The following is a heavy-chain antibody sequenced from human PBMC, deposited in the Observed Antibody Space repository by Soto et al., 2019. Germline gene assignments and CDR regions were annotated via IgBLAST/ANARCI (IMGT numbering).Heavy chain of an antibody. D-gene: IGHD3-22*01. CDR3: ASASSLYYYDSSVIDP. Sequence: EVQLVESGGGLVQPGGSLRLSCAASGFTFSSYEMNWVRQAPGKGLEWVSYISSSGSTIYYADSVKGRFTISRDNAKNSLYLQMNSLRAEDTAVYYCASASSLYYYDSSVIDPWGQGTLVTVSS. CDR2: ISSSGSTI. CDR1: GFTFSSYE. J-gene: IGHJ5*02. V-gene: IGHV3-48*03.